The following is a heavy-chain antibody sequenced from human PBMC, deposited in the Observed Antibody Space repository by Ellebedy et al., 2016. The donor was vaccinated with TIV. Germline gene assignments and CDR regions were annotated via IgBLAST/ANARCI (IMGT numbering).Heavy chain of an antibody. J-gene: IGHJ2*01. V-gene: IGHV3-33*01. CDR3: ARAGTGDRGTHWYFDL. Sequence: GGSLRLXCAASGFAFNTYGMHWVRQAPGKGLEWVAVIWYDGSNKYYADSVKGRFTISRDISKNTLYLQVNSLGAEDTAFYYCARAGTGDRGTHWYFDLWGRGTLVTVSS. CDR2: IWYDGSNK. CDR1: GFAFNTYG. D-gene: IGHD7-27*01.